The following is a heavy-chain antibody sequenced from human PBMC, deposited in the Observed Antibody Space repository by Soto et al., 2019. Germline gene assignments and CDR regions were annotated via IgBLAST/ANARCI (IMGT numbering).Heavy chain of an antibody. Sequence: PGGSLRLSCAASGFTFSSFTMNWVRQAPGKGLEWVSSISTSSSYRYYADSVKGRFTISRDNAKNSLYLQMNSLRAEDTAVYYCARASNAVAGLLFDYWGQGTLVTVSS. V-gene: IGHV3-21*01. D-gene: IGHD6-19*01. CDR1: GFTFSSFT. CDR3: ARASNAVAGLLFDY. J-gene: IGHJ4*02. CDR2: ISTSSSYR.